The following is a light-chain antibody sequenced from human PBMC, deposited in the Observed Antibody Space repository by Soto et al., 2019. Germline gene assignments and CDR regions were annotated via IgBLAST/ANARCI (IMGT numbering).Light chain of an antibody. J-gene: IGKJ1*01. CDR1: QSVNIN. CDR2: GAS. V-gene: IGKV3-15*01. Sequence: EIVMTQSPATLSVSPGERATLSCRASQSVNINLAWYQQKPGQAPRLLIFGASSRANGIPARFSGSGSGTEFTPTISNLQTEDFEVYYCQQYNKWPRTLGQGTNVDIK. CDR3: QQYNKWPRT.